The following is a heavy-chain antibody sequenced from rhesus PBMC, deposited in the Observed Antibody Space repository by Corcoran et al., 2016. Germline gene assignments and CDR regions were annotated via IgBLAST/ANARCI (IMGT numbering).Heavy chain of an antibody. D-gene: IGHD3-3*01. J-gene: IGHJ6*01. V-gene: IGHV4-122*02. CDR2: ITDSGST. CDR3: ARDQYLDWYGLDS. CDR1: GDSIRSSYYY. Sequence: QVQLQESGPGLVKPSETLSLTCAVSGDSIRSSYYYWRWIRQPPGKGLEWIGYITDSGSTSYNPSLKSRVTISRDTSKNQFSLKLSSMTAADTAVYYCARDQYLDWYGLDSWGQGVVVTVSS.